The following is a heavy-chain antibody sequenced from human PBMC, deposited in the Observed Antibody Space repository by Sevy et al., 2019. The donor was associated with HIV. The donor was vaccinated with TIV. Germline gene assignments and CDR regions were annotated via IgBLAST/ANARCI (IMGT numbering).Heavy chain of an antibody. D-gene: IGHD2-21*01. CDR2: INEEGSTK. CDR1: GFNIRIYW. Sequence: RGSLRLSCAASGFNIRIYWMLWVRQAPGKGLEWVANINEEGSTKYYLESVKGRFTISRDNAENSVFLQMNSLRVEDTAVYYCVRALFKADSLWGQGTLVSVSS. CDR3: VRALFKADSL. J-gene: IGHJ4*02. V-gene: IGHV3-7*01.